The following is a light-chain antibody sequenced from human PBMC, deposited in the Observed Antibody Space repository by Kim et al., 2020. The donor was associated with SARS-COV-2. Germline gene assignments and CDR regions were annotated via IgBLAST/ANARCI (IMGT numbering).Light chain of an antibody. CDR2: GNS. J-gene: IGLJ2*01. Sequence: QRVTISCTGSSSKIGTGYDVQWYQQLPRTAPKLLIYGNSNRPSGVPDRFSGSKSATSASLAITGLQAEDEADYYCQSYDSSLSAVVFGGGTQLTVL. CDR1: SSKIGTGYD. V-gene: IGLV1-40*01. CDR3: QSYDSSLSAVV.